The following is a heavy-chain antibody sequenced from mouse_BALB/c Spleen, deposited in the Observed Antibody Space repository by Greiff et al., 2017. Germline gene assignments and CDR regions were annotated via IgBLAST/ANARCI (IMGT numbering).Heavy chain of an antibody. Sequence: VQLQQSGAELVRSGASVKLSCTASGFNIKDYYMHWVKQRPEQGLEWIGWIDPENGDTEYAPKFQGKATMTADTSSNTAYLQLSSLTSEDTAVYYCTRDGTRFDYWGQGTTLTVSS. CDR1: GFNIKDYY. CDR3: TRDGTRFDY. J-gene: IGHJ2*01. V-gene: IGHV14-4*02. CDR2: IDPENGDT. D-gene: IGHD3-3*01.